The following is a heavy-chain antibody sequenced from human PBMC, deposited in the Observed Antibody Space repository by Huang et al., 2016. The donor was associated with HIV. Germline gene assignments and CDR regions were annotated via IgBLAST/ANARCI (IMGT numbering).Heavy chain of an antibody. CDR3: TKDVSRFTVVRGVWEHYYGVDV. Sequence: ASESILSAYVAHCVRQAPGQVLEWVALTSHDGTQTYYADSVTGRFTVTRDNSKNTVVLRMNALKIEETAVYHCTKDVSRFTVVRGVWEHYYGVDVWGQGTSVIVSS. CDR2: TSHDGTQT. V-gene: IGHV3-30*18. J-gene: IGHJ6*02. CDR1: ESILSAYV. D-gene: IGHD3-10*01.